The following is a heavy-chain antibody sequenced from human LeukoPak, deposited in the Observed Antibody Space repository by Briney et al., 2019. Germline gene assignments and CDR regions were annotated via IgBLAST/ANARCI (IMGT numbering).Heavy chain of an antibody. CDR3: ARVGAYAAINW. V-gene: IGHV3-48*03. J-gene: IGHJ4*02. CDR1: GFAFSTCE. Sequence: GGSLRLSCAASGFAFSTCEMEWVRQAPGKGLEWVSFISSSGSTRYYADSVKGRFTISRDNAKNSLYLQMNSLRVEDTAVYYCARVGAYAAINWWGQGTLVTVSS. D-gene: IGHD1-20*01. CDR2: ISSSGSTR.